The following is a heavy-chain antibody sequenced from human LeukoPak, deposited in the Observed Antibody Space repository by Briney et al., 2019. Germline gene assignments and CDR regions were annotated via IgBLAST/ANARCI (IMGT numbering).Heavy chain of an antibody. D-gene: IGHD6-19*01. J-gene: IGHJ4*02. Sequence: SVKVSCKASGGTFSSYAISWVRQAPGQGLEWMGGIIPIFGTANYAQKFQGRVTITADESTSTAYMELSSLRSEDTAVYYCAKGIAVAGPYYFDYWGQGTLVTVSS. CDR2: IIPIFGTA. V-gene: IGHV1-69*13. CDR1: GGTFSSYA. CDR3: AKGIAVAGPYYFDY.